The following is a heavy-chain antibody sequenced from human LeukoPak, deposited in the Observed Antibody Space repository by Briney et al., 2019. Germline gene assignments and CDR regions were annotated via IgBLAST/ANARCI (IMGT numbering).Heavy chain of an antibody. CDR3: ARGRSSSKLYGMDV. CDR2: MNPNSGNT. J-gene: IGHJ6*02. V-gene: IGHV1-8*01. D-gene: IGHD6-13*01. CDR1: GYTFTSYD. Sequence: ASVKVSCKASGYTFTSYDINWVRQATGQGLEWMGWMNPNSGNTGYAQKFQGRVTMTRNTSISTAYMELSSLRSEDTAVYYCARGRSSSKLYGMDVWGQGTTVTVSS.